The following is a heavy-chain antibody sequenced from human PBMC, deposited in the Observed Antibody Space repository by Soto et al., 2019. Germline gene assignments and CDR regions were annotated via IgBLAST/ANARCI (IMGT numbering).Heavy chain of an antibody. CDR2: ISAYNGNT. CDR3: ERGNRMEAFDI. D-gene: IGHD2-15*01. V-gene: IGHV1-18*01. CDR1: GYTFNSYG. J-gene: IGHJ3*02. Sequence: QVQLVQSGAEVKKPGASVKVSCKTSGYTFNSYGISWVRQAPGQVLEWMGWISAYNGNTNYAQKLQGRVTMPADTSTSTAYMELRSLTSDDTEVYYCERGNRMEAFDIWGQGTMVTVSS.